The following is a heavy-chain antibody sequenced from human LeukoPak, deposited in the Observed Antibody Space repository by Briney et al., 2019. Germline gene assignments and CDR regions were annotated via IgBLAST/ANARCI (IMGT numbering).Heavy chain of an antibody. D-gene: IGHD2-15*01. CDR2: IYYSGST. J-gene: IGHJ4*02. CDR3: ARQIRRGWSRAGRLDH. V-gene: IGHV4-59*08. Sequence: SETLSLTCTVSGGSISSYYWSWIRQPPGKGLEWIGYIYYSGSTNYNPSLKSRVTISVDTSKNQFSLKLSSVTAADTAVYYCARQIRRGWSRAGRLDHWGQGTLVTVSS. CDR1: GGSISSYY.